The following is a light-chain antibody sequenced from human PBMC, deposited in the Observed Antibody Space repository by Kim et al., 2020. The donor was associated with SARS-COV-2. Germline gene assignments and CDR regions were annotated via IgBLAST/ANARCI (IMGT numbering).Light chain of an antibody. V-gene: IGLV2-11*03. CDR2: DVS. CDR3: NSYAGSYTWL. CDR1: SSDVGPYNY. Sequence: GQSVTISCTGTSSDVGPYNYVSWYQQHPGKAPNVMIYDVSERPSGVPDRFSGSKSGNTASLTISGLQAEDEADYYCNSYAGSYTWLFGGGTQLTVL. J-gene: IGLJ3*02.